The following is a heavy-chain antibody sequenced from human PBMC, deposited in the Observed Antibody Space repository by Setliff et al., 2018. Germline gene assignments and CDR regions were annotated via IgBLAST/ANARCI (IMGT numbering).Heavy chain of an antibody. J-gene: IGHJ3*02. CDR1: GFTFSSYA. V-gene: IGHV3-33*01. CDR3: AGDPPSSGYAFDI. CDR2: IWYDGSNT. Sequence: SLRLSCAASGFTFSSYAMHWVRQAPGKGLESVAFIWYDGSNTYYTGSVKGRFTISRDNSRNTLYLQMNSLRAGDTAVYYCAGDPPSSGYAFDIWGQGTMVTVSS. D-gene: IGHD5-12*01.